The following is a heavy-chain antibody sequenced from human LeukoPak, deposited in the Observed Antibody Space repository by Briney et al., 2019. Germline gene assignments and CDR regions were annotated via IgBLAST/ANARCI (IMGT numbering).Heavy chain of an antibody. Sequence: GRSLRLSCAASGFTFSSYGMHWVRQAPGKGLEWVAVIWYDGSNKYYADSVKGRFTISRDNSKNTLYLQMNSLRAEDTAVYYCAKSEVTTAYFDYWGQGTLVTVSS. CDR2: IWYDGSNK. V-gene: IGHV3-33*06. CDR3: AKSEVTTAYFDY. CDR1: GFTFSSYG. D-gene: IGHD4-17*01. J-gene: IGHJ4*02.